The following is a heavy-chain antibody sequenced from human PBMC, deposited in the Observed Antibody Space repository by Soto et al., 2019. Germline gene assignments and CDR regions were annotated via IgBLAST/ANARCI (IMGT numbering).Heavy chain of an antibody. V-gene: IGHV3-33*01. CDR1: GFTFSSYG. J-gene: IGHJ6*03. D-gene: IGHD4-17*01. Sequence: QVQLVESGGGVVQPGRSLRLSCAASGFTFSSYGMHWVRQAPGKGLEWVAVIWYDGSNKYYADSVKGRFTISRDNSKNTLYLQMNSLRAEDTAVYYCARRGHGAYYYYMDVWGKGTTVTVSS. CDR2: IWYDGSNK. CDR3: ARRGHGAYYYYMDV.